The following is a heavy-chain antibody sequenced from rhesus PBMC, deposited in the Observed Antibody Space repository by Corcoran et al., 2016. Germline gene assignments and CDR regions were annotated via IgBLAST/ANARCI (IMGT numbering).Heavy chain of an antibody. CDR1: GFTLSSYW. V-gene: IGHV3S25*01. D-gene: IGHD6-31*01. CDR3: AKAAAAAGTVDY. Sequence: EVQLVASGGGLAKPGGSLRLSCAASGFTLSSYWMNWVRPAPAKGLGWVSAVNRGGGSTYYADSVKGRFTISRDNSKNTLSLQMNSLRAEDTAVYYCAKAAAAAGTVDYWGQGVLVTVSS. CDR2: VNRGGGST. J-gene: IGHJ4*01.